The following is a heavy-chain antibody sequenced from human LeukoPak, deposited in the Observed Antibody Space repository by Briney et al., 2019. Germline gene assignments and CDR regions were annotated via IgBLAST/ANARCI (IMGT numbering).Heavy chain of an antibody. D-gene: IGHD1-26*01. CDR3: AKDPLIVGANSFDN. CDR2: ISRRGSI. Sequence: VSPGDPVRLSCAASGFTFRSSDMNCVRQAPGKGLEWVSSISRRGSIFYADSVTGRFPISRDNAKNSLYLHMNSLRAEDTAVYYCAKDPLIVGANSFDNCGPRTLVTVSS. CDR1: GFTFRSSD. J-gene: IGHJ4*03. V-gene: IGHV3-21*04.